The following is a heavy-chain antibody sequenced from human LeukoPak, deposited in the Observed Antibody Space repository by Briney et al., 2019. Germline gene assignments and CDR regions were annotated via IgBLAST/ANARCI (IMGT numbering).Heavy chain of an antibody. CDR2: IYFSGSP. CDR3: ARDTRSYDTSGYYYFDY. CDR1: GASMRSYY. J-gene: IGHJ4*02. D-gene: IGHD3-22*01. Sequence: SGTLSLTCSVSGASMRSYYWNWIRQTPGKGLECDGSIYFSGSPNYNPSLRSRLSISLETSKSQFSLRLSSVTAADTAVYYCARDTRSYDTSGYYYFDYWGQGTLVTVSS. V-gene: IGHV4-59*01.